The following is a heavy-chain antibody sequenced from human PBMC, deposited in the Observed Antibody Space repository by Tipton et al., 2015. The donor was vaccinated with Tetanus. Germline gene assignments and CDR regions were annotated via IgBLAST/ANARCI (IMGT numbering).Heavy chain of an antibody. J-gene: IGHJ4*02. Sequence: TLSLTCAVSGGSISSGGYSWSWIRQPPGKGLEWIGYIYHSGSTYYNPSLKSRVTISVDRSKNQFSLKLSSVTAADTAVYYCARVVIWFGAPPSPCGYWGQATLVTVSS. CDR1: GGSISSGGYS. CDR2: IYHSGST. CDR3: ARVVIWFGAPPSPCGY. D-gene: IGHD3-10*01. V-gene: IGHV4-30-2*01.